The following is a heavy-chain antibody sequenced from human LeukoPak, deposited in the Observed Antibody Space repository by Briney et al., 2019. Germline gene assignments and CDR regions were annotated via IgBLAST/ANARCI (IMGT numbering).Heavy chain of an antibody. D-gene: IGHD2-2*01. Sequence: SETLSLTCTVSGGSISSGGYYWSWIRQQPGKGLEWIGYIYYSGSTYYNPSLKSRVTISVDTSKNQFSLKLSSVTAADTAVYYCAGSEDIVVVPAATWFDPWGQGTLVTVSS. CDR2: IYYSGST. CDR1: GGSISSGGYY. CDR3: AGSEDIVVVPAATWFDP. J-gene: IGHJ5*02. V-gene: IGHV4-31*03.